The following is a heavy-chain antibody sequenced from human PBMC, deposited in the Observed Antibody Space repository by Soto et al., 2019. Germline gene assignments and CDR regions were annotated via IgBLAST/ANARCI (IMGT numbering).Heavy chain of an antibody. CDR1: GGSISSGGYY. CDR2: IYYGGST. D-gene: IGHD6-13*01. Sequence: PSETLSLTCTVSGGSISSGGYYWNWIRQHPGKGLEWIGYIYYGGSTYYNPSLKSRVTISVDTSKNQFSLKLSSVTAADTAVYYCATVGIAAARGYYYGMDVWGQGTTVTVSS. CDR3: ATVGIAAARGYYYGMDV. V-gene: IGHV4-31*03. J-gene: IGHJ6*02.